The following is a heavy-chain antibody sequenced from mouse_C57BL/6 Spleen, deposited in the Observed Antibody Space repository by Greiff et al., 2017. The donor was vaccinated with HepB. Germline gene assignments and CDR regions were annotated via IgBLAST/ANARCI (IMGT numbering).Heavy chain of an antibody. CDR3: ARHEGYDYGAY. Sequence: VQLKESGGDLVKPGGSLKLSCAASGFTFSSYGMSWVRQTPDKRLEWVATISSGGSYTYYPDSVKGRFTISRDNAKNTLYLQMSSLKSEDTAMYYCARHEGYDYGAYWGQGTLVTVSA. CDR2: ISSGGSYT. V-gene: IGHV5-6*01. J-gene: IGHJ3*01. D-gene: IGHD2-4*01. CDR1: GFTFSSYG.